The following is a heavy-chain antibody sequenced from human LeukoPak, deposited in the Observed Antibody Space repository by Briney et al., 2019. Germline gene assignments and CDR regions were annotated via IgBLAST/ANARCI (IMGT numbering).Heavy chain of an antibody. D-gene: IGHD3-22*01. V-gene: IGHV4-59*08. CDR3: ARRGYIDWYFDL. CDR1: GGSISSYC. Sequence: SETLSLTCTVSGGSISSYCWSWIRQPPGKGLEWIGYIYYSGSTNYNPSLKSRVTISVDTSKNQFSLKLSSATAADTAVYYCARRGYIDWYFDLRGRGTLVTVSS. CDR2: IYYSGST. J-gene: IGHJ2*01.